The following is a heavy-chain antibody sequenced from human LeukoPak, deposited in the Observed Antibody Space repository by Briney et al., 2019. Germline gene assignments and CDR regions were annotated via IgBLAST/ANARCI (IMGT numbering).Heavy chain of an antibody. V-gene: IGHV4-39*01. Sequence: KTSETLSLTCTVSGGSISSSSYYWGWIRQPPGKGLEWIGSIYYSGSTYYNPSLKSRVTISVDTSKNQFSLKLSSVTAADTAVYYCARHKGPKGILTGYPFDYWGQGTLVTVSS. J-gene: IGHJ4*02. CDR2: IYYSGST. CDR3: ARHKGPKGILTGYPFDY. D-gene: IGHD3-9*01. CDR1: GGSISSSSYY.